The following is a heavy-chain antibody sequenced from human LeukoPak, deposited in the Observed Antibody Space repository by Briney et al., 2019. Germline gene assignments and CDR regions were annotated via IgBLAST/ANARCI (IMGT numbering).Heavy chain of an antibody. CDR1: GHTFTSNY. CDR3: ARDQEGFDY. CDR2: IYPGDGST. J-gene: IGHJ4*02. Sequence: ASVKVSCKASGHTFTSNYIHWVRQAPGQGLEWMGMIYPGDGSTSYAQKFQGGVTVTRDTSTSTVHMELSGLRSEDTAVYYCARDQEGFDYWGQGTLVTVSS. V-gene: IGHV1-46*01.